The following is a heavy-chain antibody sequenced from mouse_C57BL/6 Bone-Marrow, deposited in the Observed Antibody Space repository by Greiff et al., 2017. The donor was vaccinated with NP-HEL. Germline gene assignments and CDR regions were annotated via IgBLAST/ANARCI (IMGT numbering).Heavy chain of an antibody. Sequence: VQLQESGAELVRPGSSVKLSCTASGYTFTSYWMHWVKQRPIQGLEWIGNIDPSDSETHYNQKFKDKATLTVDQSSSTAYMQISSLTSEDAAVYYCARWGAHWGQGTTLTVSS. J-gene: IGHJ2*01. CDR1: GYTFTSYW. V-gene: IGHV1-52*01. CDR2: IDPSDSET. CDR3: ARWGAH.